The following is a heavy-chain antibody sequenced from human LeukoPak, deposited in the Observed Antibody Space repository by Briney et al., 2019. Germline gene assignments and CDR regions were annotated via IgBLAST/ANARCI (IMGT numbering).Heavy chain of an antibody. D-gene: IGHD3-10*01. J-gene: IGHJ4*02. CDR2: IIPIFGTA. Sequence: SVKVSCKASGGTFSSYAISWVRQAPGQGLEWMGGIIPIFGTANYAQKFQGRGTITADESTSTAYMELSSLRSEDTAVYYCARGGVIIKWGYFDYWGQGTLVTVSS. CDR3: ARGGVIIKWGYFDY. CDR1: GGTFSSYA. V-gene: IGHV1-69*13.